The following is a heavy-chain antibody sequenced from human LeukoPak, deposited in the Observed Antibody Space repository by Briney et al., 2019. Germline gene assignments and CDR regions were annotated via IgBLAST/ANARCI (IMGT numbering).Heavy chain of an antibody. CDR3: ARRVGATSAFDI. Sequence: ASVKVSCKASGYTFTGYYLHWVRQAPGQGLEWMGWISAYNGNTNYAQKLQGRVTMTTDTSTSTAYMELRSLRSDDTAVYYCARRVGATSAFDIWGQGTMVTVSS. J-gene: IGHJ3*02. CDR1: GYTFTGYY. D-gene: IGHD1-26*01. CDR2: ISAYNGNT. V-gene: IGHV1-18*04.